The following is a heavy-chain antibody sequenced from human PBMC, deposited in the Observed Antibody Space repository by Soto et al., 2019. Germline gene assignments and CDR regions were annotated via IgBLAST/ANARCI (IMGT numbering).Heavy chain of an antibody. V-gene: IGHV1-3*01. D-gene: IGHD2-2*01. CDR2: INGGNGQT. J-gene: IGHJ6*02. CDR3: VRDNGYQVLWA. Sequence: QVHLVQSGAEGKKPGASVMVSCKASGYTFTTYAIHWVCQAPGQRLEWMGWINGGNGQTKYSQQFQGRLTFTRDSSASTAYMDLRSLSSEDTAVYYCVRDNGYQVLWAWGPGTTVTVS. CDR1: GYTFTTYA.